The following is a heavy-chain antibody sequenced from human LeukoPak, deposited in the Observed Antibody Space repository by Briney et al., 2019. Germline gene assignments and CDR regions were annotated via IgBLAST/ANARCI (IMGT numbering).Heavy chain of an antibody. J-gene: IGHJ4*02. CDR1: GGTFISYA. V-gene: IGHV1-69*13. D-gene: IGHD1-26*01. CDR2: IIPIFGTA. CDR3: ARDFRIVGATLFDY. Sequence: GASVKVSCKASGGTFISYAISWVRQAPGQGLEWMGGIIPIFGTANYAQKFQGRVTITADESASTAYMELSSLRSEDTAVYYCARDFRIVGATLFDYWGQGTLVTVSS.